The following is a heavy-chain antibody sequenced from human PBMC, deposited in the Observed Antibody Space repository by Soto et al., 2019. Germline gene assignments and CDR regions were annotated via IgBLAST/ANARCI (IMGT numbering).Heavy chain of an antibody. CDR3: AREGGSSNAFDI. CDR2: MNPNSGNT. V-gene: IGHV1-8*01. J-gene: IGHJ3*02. Sequence: QVQLVQSGAEVKKPGASVKVSCKASGYTFTSYDINWVRQATGQGLEWMGWMNPNSGNTGYTQKFQGRVTMTRSTSISTGYMELSRLRSEDTAVYYCAREGGSSNAFDIWGQGTMVAVSS. D-gene: IGHD6-6*01. CDR1: GYTFTSYD.